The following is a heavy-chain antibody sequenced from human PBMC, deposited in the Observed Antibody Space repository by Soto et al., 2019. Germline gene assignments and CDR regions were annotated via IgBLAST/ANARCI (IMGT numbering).Heavy chain of an antibody. CDR3: ARGGRCGSGPFDQ. CDR1: GGSITSYY. D-gene: IGHD3-10*01. V-gene: IGHV4-59*01. Sequence: SETLSLTCTLSGGSITSYYWSWIRQPPGKGLEWIGYIYYSGSTNYNPSLTSRVTISVDTSKNQFSLKLTSVTAADTAVYYCARGGRCGSGPFDQWGQGTLVTVSS. CDR2: IYYSGST. J-gene: IGHJ4*02.